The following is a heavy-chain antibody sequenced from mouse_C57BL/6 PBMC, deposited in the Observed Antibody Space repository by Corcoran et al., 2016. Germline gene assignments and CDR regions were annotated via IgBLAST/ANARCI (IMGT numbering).Heavy chain of an antibody. D-gene: IGHD3-3*01. J-gene: IGHJ4*01. Sequence: QIQLVQSGPELKKPGGTVKISCKASGYTFTTYGMSWVKQAPGKGLKWMGWINTYSGGPTYADDFKGRFAFSLETSASTAYLQINNLKNEDTATYFCAREAFLRAYYAMDYWGQGTSVTVSS. CDR1: GYTFTTYG. V-gene: IGHV9-3*01. CDR3: AREAFLRAYYAMDY. CDR2: INTYSGGP.